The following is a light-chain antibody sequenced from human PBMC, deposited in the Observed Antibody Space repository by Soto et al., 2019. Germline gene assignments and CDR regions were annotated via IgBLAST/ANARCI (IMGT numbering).Light chain of an antibody. CDR1: KGIAPY. J-gene: IGKJ4*01. Sequence: DVQMTQSPSSLSAFVGDRVTITCWTRKGIAPYLAWFQQKPGKVPKLLIYTTSTLQSGVPSRFSGSGSGTDFTLTISSLQPEDIGTYYCQKYNSAPLTFGGGTKVEIK. V-gene: IGKV1-27*01. CDR3: QKYNSAPLT. CDR2: TTS.